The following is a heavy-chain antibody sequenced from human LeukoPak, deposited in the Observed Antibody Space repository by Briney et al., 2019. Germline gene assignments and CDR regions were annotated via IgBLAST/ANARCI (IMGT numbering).Heavy chain of an antibody. D-gene: IGHD6-6*01. CDR2: IGGDGGST. J-gene: IGHJ4*02. Sequence: GGSLRLSCAASGFTFDDYAMHWVRQAPGKGLEWVSLIGGDGGSTYYADSVKGRFTISRDNSKNSLYLQMNSLRTEDTALYYCAKEALVSLPGVFDYWGQGTLVTVSS. CDR1: GFTFDDYA. CDR3: AKEALVSLPGVFDY. V-gene: IGHV3-43*02.